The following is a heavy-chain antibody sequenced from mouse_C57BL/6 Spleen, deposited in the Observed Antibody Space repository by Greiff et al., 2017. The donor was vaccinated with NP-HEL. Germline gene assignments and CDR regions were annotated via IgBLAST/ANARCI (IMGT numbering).Heavy chain of an antibody. Sequence: EVMLVESGGGLVKPGGSLKLSCAASGFTFSDYGMHWVRQAPEKGLEWVAYISSGSSTIYYADTVKGRFTISRDNAKNTLFLQMTSLRSEDTAMYYCARPINYDAMDYWGQGTSVTVSS. D-gene: IGHD1-2*01. CDR2: ISSGSSTI. CDR1: GFTFSDYG. CDR3: ARPINYDAMDY. V-gene: IGHV5-17*01. J-gene: IGHJ4*01.